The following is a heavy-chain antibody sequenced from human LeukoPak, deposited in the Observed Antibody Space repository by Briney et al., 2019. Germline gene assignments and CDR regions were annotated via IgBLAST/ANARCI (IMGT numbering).Heavy chain of an antibody. CDR2: ISGSGGST. J-gene: IGHJ4*02. D-gene: IGHD1-26*01. V-gene: IGHV3-23*01. CDR3: AKYSGSYPGDY. CDR1: GFTFSSYG. Sequence: PWGSLRLSCAASGFTFSSYGMSWVRQAPGKGLEWVSAISGSGGSTYYADSVKGRFTISRDNSKNTLYLQMNSLRAEDTAVYYSAKYSGSYPGDYWGQGTLVTVSS.